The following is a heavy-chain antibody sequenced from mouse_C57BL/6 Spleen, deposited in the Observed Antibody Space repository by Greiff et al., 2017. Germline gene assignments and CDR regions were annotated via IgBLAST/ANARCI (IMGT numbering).Heavy chain of an antibody. CDR3: AREITTVVATRYFDV. J-gene: IGHJ1*03. D-gene: IGHD1-1*01. CDR1: GFTFSSYA. Sequence: EVHLVESGGGLVKPGGSLKLSCAASGFTFSSYAMSWVRQTPEKRLEWVATISDGGSYTYYPDNVKGRFTISRDNAKNNLYLQMSHLKSEDTAMYYCAREITTVVATRYFDVWGTGTTVTVSS. CDR2: ISDGGSYT. V-gene: IGHV5-4*01.